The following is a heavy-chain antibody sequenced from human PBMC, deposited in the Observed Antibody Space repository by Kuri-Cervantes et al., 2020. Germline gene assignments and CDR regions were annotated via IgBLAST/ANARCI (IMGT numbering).Heavy chain of an antibody. D-gene: IGHD1-26*01. CDR1: GGSISSGGYY. CDR2: IYYSGST. CDR3: AREGVVGVYYYYGMDV. Sequence: SETLSLTCTVSGGSISSGGYYWSWIRRHPGKGLEWIGYIYYSGSTYYNPSLKSLVTISVDTSTNQFSLKLKSLTPTDTAVYYCAREGVVGVYYYYGMDVWGQGTTVTVSS. J-gene: IGHJ6*02. V-gene: IGHV4-31*01.